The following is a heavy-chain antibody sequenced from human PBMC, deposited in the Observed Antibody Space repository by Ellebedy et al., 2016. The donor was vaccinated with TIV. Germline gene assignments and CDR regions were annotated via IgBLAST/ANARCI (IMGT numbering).Heavy chain of an antibody. D-gene: IGHD2-21*02. V-gene: IGHV3-30-3*01. CDR2: ISYDGSNK. CDR1: GSTFSSYA. CDR3: ARDRHVDRGDCLDY. Sequence: GESLKISCAASGSTFSSYAMHWVRQAPGKGLEWVAVISYDGSNKYYADSVKGRFTISRDNSKDTLYLQMNNLGAEDTAVYYCARDRHVDRGDCLDYWGQGTLVTVSS. J-gene: IGHJ4*02.